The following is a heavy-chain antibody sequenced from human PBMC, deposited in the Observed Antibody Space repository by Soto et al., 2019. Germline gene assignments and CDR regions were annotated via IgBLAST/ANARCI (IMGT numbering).Heavy chain of an antibody. Sequence: SDTLSLTCADSSGSITNDNWWSWVRQPPGKGLEWIGEIHHSGRSNYNPSLKSRPTISVDKSKNQFFLKLNSVTAADTAVYYCASNGYNSCDYWGQGILVTVSS. D-gene: IGHD1-1*01. CDR3: ASNGYNSCDY. J-gene: IGHJ4*02. CDR2: IHHSGRS. V-gene: IGHV4-4*02. CDR1: SGSITNDNW.